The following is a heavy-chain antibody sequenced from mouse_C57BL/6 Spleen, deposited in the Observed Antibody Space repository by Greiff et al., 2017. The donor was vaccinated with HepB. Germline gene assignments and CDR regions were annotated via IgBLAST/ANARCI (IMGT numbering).Heavy chain of an antibody. CDR1: GYTFTSYW. D-gene: IGHD3-2*02. Sequence: QVQLQQPGAELVKPGASVKMSCKASGYTFTSYWITWVKQRPGQGLEWIGDIYPGSGSTNYNEKFKSKATLTVDTSSSTAYMHLSSLTSEDSAVYYCARIRLPHAMDYWGQGTSVTVSS. V-gene: IGHV1-55*01. CDR3: ARIRLPHAMDY. CDR2: IYPGSGST. J-gene: IGHJ4*01.